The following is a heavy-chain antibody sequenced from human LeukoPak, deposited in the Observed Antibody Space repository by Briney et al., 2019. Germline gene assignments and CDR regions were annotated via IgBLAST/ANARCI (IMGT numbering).Heavy chain of an antibody. V-gene: IGHV3-23*01. CDR3: AKEEYYYDSGGYYHY. D-gene: IGHD3-22*01. J-gene: IGHJ4*02. Sequence: GGSLRLSCAASGFTFSSYAMSWVRQAPGKGLEWVSAISGSGGSTYYADSVKGRFTISRDNSKNTLYLQMNSPRAEDTAVYYCAKEEYYYDSGGYYHYWGQGTLVTVSS. CDR2: ISGSGGST. CDR1: GFTFSSYA.